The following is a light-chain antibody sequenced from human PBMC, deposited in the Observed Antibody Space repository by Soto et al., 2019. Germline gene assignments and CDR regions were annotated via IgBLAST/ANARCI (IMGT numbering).Light chain of an antibody. CDR2: RAS. CDR3: QEYNNYSGT. V-gene: IGKV1-5*03. J-gene: IGKJ1*01. Sequence: DIQMTQSPSTLVAFVGDRVTITCRASQDISNWLAWYQQKPGKAPKLLIYRASTLEGGVPSRFSGSGSGTEFSLTISSLQPEDFATYYCQEYNNYSGTFGQGTKVEIK. CDR1: QDISNW.